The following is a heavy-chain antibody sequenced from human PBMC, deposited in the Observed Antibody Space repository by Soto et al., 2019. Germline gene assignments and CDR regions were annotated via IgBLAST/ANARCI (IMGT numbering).Heavy chain of an antibody. CDR2: INSDGSST. CDR1: GFTFSSYW. CDR3: AREYSSSWYGIGGNFDY. J-gene: IGHJ4*02. V-gene: IGHV3-74*01. Sequence: GGSLRLSCAASGFTFSSYWMHWVRQAPGKGLVWVSRINSDGSSTSYADSVKGRFTISRDNAKNTLYLQMNSLRAEDTAVYYCAREYSSSWYGIGGNFDYWGQGTLVTVSS. D-gene: IGHD6-13*01.